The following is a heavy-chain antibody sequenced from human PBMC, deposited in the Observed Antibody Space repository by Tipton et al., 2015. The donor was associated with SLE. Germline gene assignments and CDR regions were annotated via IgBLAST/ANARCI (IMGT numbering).Heavy chain of an antibody. J-gene: IGHJ5*02. CDR3: ARTTVTTRWFDP. CDR1: GRSISSSNW. V-gene: IGHV4-4*02. Sequence: TLSLTCAISGRSISSSNWWSWVRQPPGKGLEWIGEIYHSGSTNYNPSLKSRVTISVDTSKNQFSLKLSSVTAADTAVYYCARTTVTTRWFDPWGQGTLVTVSS. D-gene: IGHD4-17*01. CDR2: IYHSGST.